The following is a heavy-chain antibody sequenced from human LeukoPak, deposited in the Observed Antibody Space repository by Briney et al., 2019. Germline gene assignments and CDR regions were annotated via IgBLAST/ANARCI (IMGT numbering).Heavy chain of an antibody. J-gene: IGHJ4*02. D-gene: IGHD3-3*01. Sequence: GASVKVSCKASGYTFTSYGISWVRQAPGQGLEWMGWINPNSGGTNYAQKFQGRVTMTRDTSISTAYMELSRLRSDDTAVYYCARDYADLEWLDIDYWGQGTLVTVSS. CDR2: INPNSGGT. V-gene: IGHV1-2*02. CDR1: GYTFTSYG. CDR3: ARDYADLEWLDIDY.